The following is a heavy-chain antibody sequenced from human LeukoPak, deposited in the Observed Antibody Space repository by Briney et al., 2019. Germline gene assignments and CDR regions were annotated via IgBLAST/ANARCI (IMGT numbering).Heavy chain of an antibody. CDR3: ARLWRDIVVVPAAIAQFDY. J-gene: IGHJ4*02. CDR1: GGTFSSYA. V-gene: IGHV1-69*05. Sequence: SVKVSCKASGGTFSSYAISWVRQAPGQGLEWMGGIIPIFGTANYAQKFQGRVTITTDESRSTAYMELSSLRSEDTAVYYCARLWRDIVVVPAAIAQFDYWGQGTLVTVSS. D-gene: IGHD2-2*01. CDR2: IIPIFGTA.